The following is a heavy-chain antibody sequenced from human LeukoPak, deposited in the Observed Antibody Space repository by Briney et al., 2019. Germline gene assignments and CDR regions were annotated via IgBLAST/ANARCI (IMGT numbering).Heavy chain of an antibody. D-gene: IGHD6-19*01. CDR1: GGSISSGGYS. V-gene: IGHV4-30-2*01. CDR2: IYHSGST. CDR3: GMGSRGSGWTAFDY. Sequence: PSQTLSLTCAVSGGSISSGGYSWSWIRQPQGKGLEWIGYIYHSGSTYYNPSLKSRVTISVDRSKNQFSLKLSSVTAADTAVYYCGMGSRGSGWTAFDYWGQGTLVTVPS. J-gene: IGHJ4*02.